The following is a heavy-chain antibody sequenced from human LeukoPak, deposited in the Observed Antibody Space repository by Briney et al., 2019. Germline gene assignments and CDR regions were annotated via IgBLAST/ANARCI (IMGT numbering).Heavy chain of an antibody. CDR2: IKQDGSAK. V-gene: IGHV3-7*01. CDR1: GFTFSSYW. D-gene: IGHD2-2*01. Sequence: PGGSLRLSCAASGFTFSSYWMSWVRQAPGKGLEWVANIKQDGSAKYYVDSVKGRFTISRDNAKNSLYLQMNSLRAEDTAVYCCARDWEVPAATVDYWGQGTLVTVSS. J-gene: IGHJ4*02. CDR3: ARDWEVPAATVDY.